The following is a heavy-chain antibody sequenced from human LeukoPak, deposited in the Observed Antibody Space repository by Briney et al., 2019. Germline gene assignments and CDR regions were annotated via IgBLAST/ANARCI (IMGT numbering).Heavy chain of an antibody. D-gene: IGHD1-1*01. CDR1: KFTFRNYA. Sequence: GGSLRLSCAAPKFTFRNYAMSWVRQAPGKGLAWVSSIDNSGTITYYADSVKGRFTISRDNSKNTLYLQMNSLRAEDTAVYFCAKIGQPTGTGLDYWGQGTLVTVSS. J-gene: IGHJ4*02. CDR2: IDNSGTIT. V-gene: IGHV3-23*05. CDR3: AKIGQPTGTGLDY.